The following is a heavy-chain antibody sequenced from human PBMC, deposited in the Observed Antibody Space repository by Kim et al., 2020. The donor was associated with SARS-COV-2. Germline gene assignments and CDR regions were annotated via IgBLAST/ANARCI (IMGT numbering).Heavy chain of an antibody. CDR3: AKVRARILGYYYYGMDV. D-gene: IGHD2-8*02. CDR1: GFTFSSYA. CDR2: ISGSGGST. Sequence: GGSLRLSCAASGFTFSSYAMSWVRQAPGKGLEWVSAISGSGGSTYYADYVKGRFTISRDNSKNTLYLQMNSLRAEDTAVYYCAKVRARILGYYYYGMDVWSQGTTVTVSS. J-gene: IGHJ6*02. V-gene: IGHV3-23*01.